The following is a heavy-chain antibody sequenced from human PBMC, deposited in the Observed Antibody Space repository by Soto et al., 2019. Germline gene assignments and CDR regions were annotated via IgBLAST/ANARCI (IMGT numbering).Heavy chain of an antibody. Sequence: SETLSLTCAVYGGSFSGYYWSWIRQPPGKRLEWIGEINHSGSTNYNPSLKSRVTISVDTSKNQFSLKLSSVTAADTAVYYCARGRYCSSTSCYKYYYYYMDVWGKGTTVTVSS. CDR1: GGSFSGYY. V-gene: IGHV4-34*01. D-gene: IGHD2-2*02. CDR2: INHSGST. J-gene: IGHJ6*03. CDR3: ARGRYCSSTSCYKYYYYYMDV.